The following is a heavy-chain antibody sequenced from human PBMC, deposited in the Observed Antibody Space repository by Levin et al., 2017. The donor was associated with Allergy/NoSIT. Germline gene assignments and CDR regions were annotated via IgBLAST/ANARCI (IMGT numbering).Heavy chain of an antibody. Sequence: SETLSLTCAVSGYSINNGYYWGWVRKAPGKPLEWIGSIFYNSNTHYSPSLKGRVSITVDTSTNNFSLQVISVAAAATAVYYCARVGRSSGRTNWYFDLWGRGTLVTVSS. CDR2: IFYNSNT. CDR3: ARVGRSSGRTNWYFDL. D-gene: IGHD6-19*01. V-gene: IGHV4-38-2*01. J-gene: IGHJ2*01. CDR1: GYSINNGYY.